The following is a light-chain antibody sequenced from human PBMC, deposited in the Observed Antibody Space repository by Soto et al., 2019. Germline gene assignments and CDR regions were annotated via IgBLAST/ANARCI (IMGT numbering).Light chain of an antibody. CDR2: LNSDGSH. J-gene: IGLJ2*01. CDR3: QTWGSGIVV. Sequence: QSVLTQSPSASASLGASVKLTCTLSSGHSNYAIAWHQQQSEKGPRYLMKLNSDGSHSKGDGIPDRFSGSSSGAERYLTISSLHSQDEADYYWQTWGSGIVVFGGGTKLTVL. V-gene: IGLV4-69*01. CDR1: SGHSNYA.